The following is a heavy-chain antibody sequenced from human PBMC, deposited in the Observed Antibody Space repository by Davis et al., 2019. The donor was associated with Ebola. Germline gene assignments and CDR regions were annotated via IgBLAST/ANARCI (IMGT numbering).Heavy chain of an antibody. Sequence: GESLKISCKGSGYSFTSYWIGWVRQMPGKGLEWMGIIYPGDSDTRYRPSFQGQVTISVDRSISTAYLQWSSLKASDTAMYYCARQASLYGSSDYWGQGTLVTVSS. CDR3: ARQASLYGSSDY. D-gene: IGHD3-22*01. CDR2: IYPGDSDT. J-gene: IGHJ4*02. CDR1: GYSFTSYW. V-gene: IGHV5-51*01.